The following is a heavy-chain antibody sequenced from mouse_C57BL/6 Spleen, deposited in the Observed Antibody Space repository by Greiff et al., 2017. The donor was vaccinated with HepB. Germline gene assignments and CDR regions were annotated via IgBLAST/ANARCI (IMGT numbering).Heavy chain of an antibody. Sequence: VHVKQSGPVLVKPGASVKMSCKASGYTFTDYYMNWVKQSHGKSLEWIGVINPYNGGTSYNQKFKGKATLTVDKSSSTAYMELNSLTSEDSAVYYCASYYGSSHYYAMDYWGQGTSVTVSS. CDR1: GYTFTDYY. CDR3: ASYYGSSHYYAMDY. D-gene: IGHD1-1*01. V-gene: IGHV1-19*01. J-gene: IGHJ4*01. CDR2: INPYNGGT.